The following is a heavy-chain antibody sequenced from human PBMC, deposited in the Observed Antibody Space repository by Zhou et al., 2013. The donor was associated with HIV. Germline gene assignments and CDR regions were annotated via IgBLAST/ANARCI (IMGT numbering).Heavy chain of an antibody. D-gene: IGHD3-3*01. CDR1: GGTFSSYA. J-gene: IGHJ4*02. CDR3: ARGRGDDFWSGESPSWYFDY. V-gene: IGHV1-69*05. CDR2: IIPMFGRA. Sequence: QVQLVQSGAEVKKPGSSVNVSCKASGGTFSSYAISWVRQAPGQGLEWMGGIIPMFGRANYEQKFQGRVTITTDESTSTAYMELSSLRSEDTAVYYCARGRGDDFWSGESPSWYFDYWGQGTQVTVSS.